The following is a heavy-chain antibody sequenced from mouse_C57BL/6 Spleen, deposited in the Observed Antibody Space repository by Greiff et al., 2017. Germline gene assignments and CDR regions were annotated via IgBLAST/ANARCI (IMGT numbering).Heavy chain of an antibody. CDR3: TRRGKGAMDY. D-gene: IGHD1-3*01. Sequence: QVQLQQPGAELVKPGASVKLSCKASGYTFTSYWMQWVKQRPGQGLEWIGEIDPSDSYTNYNQKFKGKATFTVDTSSSTAYMQHSSLTSEDSAVYYCTRRGKGAMDYWGQGTSVTFSS. CDR1: GYTFTSYW. CDR2: IDPSDSYT. V-gene: IGHV1-50*01. J-gene: IGHJ4*01.